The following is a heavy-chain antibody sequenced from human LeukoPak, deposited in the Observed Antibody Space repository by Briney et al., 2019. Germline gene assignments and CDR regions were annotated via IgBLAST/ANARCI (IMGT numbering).Heavy chain of an antibody. CDR1: GGSISSYY. CDR3: ARGRLGGSGSYYNVLDY. V-gene: IGHV4-59*01. Sequence: SEPLSLTCTVSGGSISSYYWSWIRQPPGKGLEWIGYISYSGSTNYNPSLKSRVTISVDTSRNQFSLKLSSVTAADTAVYYCARGRLGGSGSYYNVLDYWGQGTLVTASS. CDR2: ISYSGST. D-gene: IGHD3-10*01. J-gene: IGHJ4*02.